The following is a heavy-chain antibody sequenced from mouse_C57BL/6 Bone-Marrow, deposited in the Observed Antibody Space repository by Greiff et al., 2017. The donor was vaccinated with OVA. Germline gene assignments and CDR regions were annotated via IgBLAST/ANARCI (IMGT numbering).Heavy chain of an antibody. CDR2: IYPRSGNT. V-gene: IGHV1-81*01. Sequence: QVQLQQSGAELARPGASVKLSCKASGYTFTSYGISWVKQRTGQGLEWIGEIYPRSGNTYYNEKFKGKATLTADKSSSTSYMELRSLTSEDSAVYFCARGGNYNYYAMDYWGQGTSVTVSS. J-gene: IGHJ4*01. D-gene: IGHD2-1*01. CDR1: GYTFTSYG. CDR3: ARGGNYNYYAMDY.